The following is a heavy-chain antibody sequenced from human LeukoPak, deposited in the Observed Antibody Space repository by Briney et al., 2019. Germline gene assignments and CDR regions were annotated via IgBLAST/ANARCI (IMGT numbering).Heavy chain of an antibody. CDR1: GYTFTSYG. CDR2: ISAYNGNT. V-gene: IGHV1-18*01. CDR3: ARDGERYCSGGSCYSFDP. J-gene: IGHJ5*02. D-gene: IGHD2-15*01. Sequence: ASVKVSCKASGYTFTSYGISWVRQAPGQGLEWMGWISAYNGNTNYAQKLQGRVTMTTDTSTSTAYMELRSLRSDDTAVYYCARDGERYCSGGSCYSFDPWGQGTLVTVSS.